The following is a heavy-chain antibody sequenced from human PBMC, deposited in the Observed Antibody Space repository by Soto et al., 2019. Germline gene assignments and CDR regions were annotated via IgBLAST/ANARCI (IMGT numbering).Heavy chain of an antibody. Sequence: QVQLVQSGAAVKKPGSSVKVSCKTSGDIFSGYSISWVRQAPGQGLEWMGGIIPIFGTTNYAQRFHGRVTITAEKSTSTVYMELYSLKSEDTAVYYCARDLGSGYDPGDYWGQGTLVTVSS. V-gene: IGHV1-69*14. J-gene: IGHJ4*02. D-gene: IGHD5-12*01. CDR2: IIPIFGTT. CDR1: GDIFSGYS. CDR3: ARDLGSGYDPGDY.